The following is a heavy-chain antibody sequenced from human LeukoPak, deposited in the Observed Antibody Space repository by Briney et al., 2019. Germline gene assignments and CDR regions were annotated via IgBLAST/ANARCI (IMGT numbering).Heavy chain of an antibody. D-gene: IGHD3-22*01. CDR3: VISYYDATGYYDY. CDR1: GYTFTGYY. J-gene: IGHJ4*02. V-gene: IGHV1-2*02. Sequence: ASVKVSCKASGYTFTGYYMHWVRQAPGQGLEWMGWINPNSGSTNYAQKIQGRVAMTTDTSTSTGYMDLRTLRSEDTAVYYCVISYYDATGYYDYWGQGTLVSVSS. CDR2: INPNSGST.